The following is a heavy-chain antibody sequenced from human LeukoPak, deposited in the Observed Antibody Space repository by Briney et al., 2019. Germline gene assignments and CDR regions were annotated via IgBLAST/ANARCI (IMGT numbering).Heavy chain of an antibody. CDR2: ISGSGGST. Sequence: QPGGSLRLSCAASGFTFGSYSMSWVRQAPGKGLECVSTISGSGGSTYYADSVKGRFTISRDNSKNTLYLQMNSLRAEDTAVYYCAKPPPYYYDSSGYYYWGQGTLVTVSS. D-gene: IGHD3-22*01. CDR1: GFTFGSYS. J-gene: IGHJ4*02. CDR3: AKPPPYYYDSSGYYY. V-gene: IGHV3-23*01.